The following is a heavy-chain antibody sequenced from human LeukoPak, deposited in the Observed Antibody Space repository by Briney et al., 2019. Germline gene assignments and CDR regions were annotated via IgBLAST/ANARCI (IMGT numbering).Heavy chain of an antibody. CDR1: GFTFSSYE. Sequence: GGSLRLSCVASGFTFSSYEMNWVRQAPGKGLEWVSAISGNGRTTYYADSVKGRFTISRDNSKNTLYLQMNSLRAEDTAAYYCAKEGYGSSWNADFDYWGQGTLVTVSS. D-gene: IGHD6-13*01. V-gene: IGHV3-23*01. J-gene: IGHJ4*02. CDR2: ISGNGRTT. CDR3: AKEGYGSSWNADFDY.